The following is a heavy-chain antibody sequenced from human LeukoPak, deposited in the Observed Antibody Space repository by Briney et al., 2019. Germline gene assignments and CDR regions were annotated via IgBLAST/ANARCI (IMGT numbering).Heavy chain of an antibody. V-gene: IGHV4-4*07. Sequence: RTSETLSLTCTVSGGSISSYYWNWIRQSAGRGLEWIGRFYTGGSTNYNPSLKSRVTMSVGTSKNQFSLKLTSVIAADTAVYYCARDALDSSGWFYHGMDVWGQGTTVTVSS. CDR2: FYTGGST. CDR3: ARDALDSSGWFYHGMDV. CDR1: GGSISSYY. D-gene: IGHD6-19*01. J-gene: IGHJ6*02.